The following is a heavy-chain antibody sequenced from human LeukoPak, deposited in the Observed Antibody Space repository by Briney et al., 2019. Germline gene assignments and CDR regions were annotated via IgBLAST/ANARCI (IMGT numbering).Heavy chain of an antibody. V-gene: IGHV4-39*07. CDR1: GGSISSSSYY. D-gene: IGHD3-3*01. CDR3: ACQREDFWSGYPNDY. Sequence: SETLSLTCTVSGGSISSSSYYWGWLRQPPGKGLEWSVSIYYSGSTYYNPSLKSRVTISVDTSKNQFSLKLSSVTAADTAVYYCACQREDFWSGYPNDYWGQGTLVTVSS. J-gene: IGHJ4*02. CDR2: IYYSGST.